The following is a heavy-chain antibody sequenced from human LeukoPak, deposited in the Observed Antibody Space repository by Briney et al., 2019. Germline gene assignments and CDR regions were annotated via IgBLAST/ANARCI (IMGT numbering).Heavy chain of an antibody. CDR1: GYTFTSYG. D-gene: IGHD6-13*01. V-gene: IGHV1-8*02. J-gene: IGHJ5*02. CDR2: MNPKSGNT. CDR3: AKATTTIAAVPHNP. Sequence: ASVTVSCKASGYTFTSYGISWVRQAPGQGLEWMGWMNPKSGNTGYAPKFQGRVTMTRNTSIDTAFMELKSLSFEDTAVYYCAKATTTIAAVPHNPWGQGTLVTVSS.